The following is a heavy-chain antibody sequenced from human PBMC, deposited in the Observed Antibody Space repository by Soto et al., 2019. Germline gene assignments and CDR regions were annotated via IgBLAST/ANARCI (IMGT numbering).Heavy chain of an antibody. CDR2: INTSNDNK. D-gene: IGHD2-15*01. CDR1: GYTFSNYG. J-gene: IGHJ4*02. V-gene: IGHV1-18*01. CDR3: ARDPGAASFDF. Sequence: GASVKVSCKGSGYTFSNYGISWVRQAPGEGLEWVGWINTSNDNKLYAQKLQGRLTLTTDTSTSTAYMDLTTLRSDDTAVYFCARDPGAASFDFWAQGTLVTVSS.